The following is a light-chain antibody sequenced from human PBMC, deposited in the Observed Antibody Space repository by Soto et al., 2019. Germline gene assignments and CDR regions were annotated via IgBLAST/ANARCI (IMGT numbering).Light chain of an antibody. CDR2: GNS. J-gene: IGLJ3*02. CDR3: QSYDSSLSGWV. Sequence: QSVLTQPPSVSGAPGQRVTIYCTGSSSNIGAGYDVHWYQQLPGTAPKLLIYGNSNRPSGVPDRFSGSKSGTSASLAITGLKAEDEADYHCQSYDSSLSGWVFGGGTKLTVL. V-gene: IGLV1-40*01. CDR1: SSNIGAGYD.